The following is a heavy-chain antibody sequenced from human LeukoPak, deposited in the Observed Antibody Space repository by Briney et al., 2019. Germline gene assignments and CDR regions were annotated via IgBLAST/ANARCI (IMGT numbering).Heavy chain of an antibody. V-gene: IGHV1-69*06. Sequence: ASVKVSCKASGYTFTGYYMHWVRQAPGQGLEWMGGIIPIFGTANYAQKFQGRVTITADKSTSTAYMELRSLRSDDTAVYYCARVGYGDNWFDPWGQGTLVTVSS. CDR2: IIPIFGTA. D-gene: IGHD4-17*01. J-gene: IGHJ5*02. CDR1: GYTFTGYY. CDR3: ARVGYGDNWFDP.